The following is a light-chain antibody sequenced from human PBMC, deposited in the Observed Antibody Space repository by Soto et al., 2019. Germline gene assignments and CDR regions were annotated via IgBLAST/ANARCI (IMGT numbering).Light chain of an antibody. J-gene: IGKJ1*01. V-gene: IGKV1-27*01. CDR3: QVYNSDTPLT. CDR1: QDTGNY. Sequence: DIQMTQSPSSLSASVGDRVTITCRASQDTGNYLAWYQQKPGKVPKLLIFAASALQSGVPSRFSGSGSGTDFSLTISSLQPEDVATYYCQVYNSDTPLTFGQGTKVEIK. CDR2: AAS.